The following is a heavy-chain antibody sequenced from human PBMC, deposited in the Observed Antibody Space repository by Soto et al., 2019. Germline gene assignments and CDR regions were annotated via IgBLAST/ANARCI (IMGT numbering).Heavy chain of an antibody. D-gene: IGHD6-19*01. J-gene: IGHJ4*02. CDR3: ARHVKRVNGWSPHX. CDR2: IYPSDSDT. Sequence: GESLKIACKGSGFTYTSYWIAWVRQMPGKGLEWMGIIYPSDSDTRYSPSFEGQGTISAYKSIRTAYLQWSSLKFSDTAIYYCARHVKRVNGWSPHXWGQVTVVTVSX. V-gene: IGHV5-51*01. CDR1: GFTYTSYW.